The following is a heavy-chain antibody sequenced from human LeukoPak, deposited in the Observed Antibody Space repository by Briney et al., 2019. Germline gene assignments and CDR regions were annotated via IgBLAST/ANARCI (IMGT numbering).Heavy chain of an antibody. CDR1: AFTFSSYW. CDR3: ARRGQRHYYDSSGYYSLDY. D-gene: IGHD3-22*01. J-gene: IGHJ4*02. CDR2: INQDGSEK. Sequence: PGGSLTLSCAASAFTFSSYWMTWVRQAPGKGLEWVANINQDGSEKYYVDSVKGRFTISRDNPKNSLYLQMSGLRAEDTAVYYCARRGQRHYYDSSGYYSLDYWGQGTLVTVSS. V-gene: IGHV3-7*01.